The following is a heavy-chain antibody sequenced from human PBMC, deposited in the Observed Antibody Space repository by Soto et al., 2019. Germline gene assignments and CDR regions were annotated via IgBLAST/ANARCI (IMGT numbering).Heavy chain of an antibody. D-gene: IGHD2-2*01. CDR3: ARDSPATMDLFDP. Sequence: SETLSLACTVSVGSFSSGTYYWSWIRQPPGKRLEWIGYIHYSGTTSYNPSLKSRVTISVDRSKNQFSLKLTSVTSADTAVYYCARDSPATMDLFDPWGQGTLVTVSS. CDR2: IHYSGTT. J-gene: IGHJ5*02. CDR1: VGSFSSGTYY. V-gene: IGHV4-61*01.